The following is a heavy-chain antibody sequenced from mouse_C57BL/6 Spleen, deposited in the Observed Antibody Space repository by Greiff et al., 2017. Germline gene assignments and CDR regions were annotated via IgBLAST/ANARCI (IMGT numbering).Heavy chain of an antibody. J-gene: IGHJ2*01. V-gene: IGHV1-53*01. Sequence: VKLQQPGTELVKPGASVKLSCKASGYTFTSYWMHWVKQRPGQGLEWIGNINPSNGGTNYNEKFKSKATLTVDKSSSTAYMQLSSLTTEDSAVDYCARCREVVARDYWGQGTTLTVSS. CDR1: GYTFTSYW. D-gene: IGHD1-1*01. CDR3: ARCREVVARDY. CDR2: INPSNGGT.